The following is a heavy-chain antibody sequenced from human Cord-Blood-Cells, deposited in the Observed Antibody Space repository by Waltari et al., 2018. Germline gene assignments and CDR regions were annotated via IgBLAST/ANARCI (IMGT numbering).Heavy chain of an antibody. V-gene: IGHV3-33*01. Sequence: QLVDSVAGLVQQGRSLRLDWSASGFTFHSTGRHWVRQAPGKGLEWVAVIWYDGSNKYYADSVKGRFTISRDNSKNTLYLQMNSLRAEDTAVYYCARERVAGGDYWGQGTLVTVSS. CDR1: GFTFHSTG. D-gene: IGHD6-19*01. CDR2: IWYDGSNK. CDR3: ARERVAGGDY. J-gene: IGHJ4*02.